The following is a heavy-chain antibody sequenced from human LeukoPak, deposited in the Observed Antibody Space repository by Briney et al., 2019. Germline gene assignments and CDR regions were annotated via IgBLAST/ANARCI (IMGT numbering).Heavy chain of an antibody. CDR2: INHSGST. CDR1: GGSISSYY. D-gene: IGHD5-18*01. V-gene: IGHV4-34*01. CDR3: ARHLTRERSGYSYGYYFDY. J-gene: IGHJ4*02. Sequence: SETLSLTCTVSGGSISSYYWSWIRQPPGKGLEWIGEINHSGSTNYNPSLKSRVTISVDTSKNQFSLKLSSVTAADTAVYYCARHLTRERSGYSYGYYFDYWGQGTLVTVSS.